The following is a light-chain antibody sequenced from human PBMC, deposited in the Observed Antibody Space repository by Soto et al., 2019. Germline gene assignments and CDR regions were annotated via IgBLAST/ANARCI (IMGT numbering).Light chain of an antibody. CDR2: DVN. CDR3: SSYAGGNNWV. CDR1: SSDVGAHNY. V-gene: IGLV2-8*01. J-gene: IGLJ3*02. Sequence: QSALTQPPSASGSPGQSLTISCTGTSSDVGAHNYVSWYQQNPGKAPKLMLYDVNKRPSGVPDHFSGSKSGNTASLTVSGLQAEDEADYYCSSYAGGNNWVFGGGTKLTVL.